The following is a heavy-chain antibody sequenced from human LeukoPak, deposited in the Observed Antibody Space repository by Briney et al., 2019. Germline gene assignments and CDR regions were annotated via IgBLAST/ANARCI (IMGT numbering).Heavy chain of an antibody. J-gene: IGHJ4*02. CDR2: IYYSGST. D-gene: IGHD3-3*01. V-gene: IGHV4-59*08. CDR3: ARHVYDFWSSNFDY. CDR1: GGSISSYY. Sequence: SETLSLTCTVSGGSISSYYWSWIRQPPGKGLEWIGYIYYSGSTNYNPSLKSRVTISVDTSKNQFSLKLSSVTAADTAVYYCARHVYDFWSSNFDYWGQGTLVTVSS.